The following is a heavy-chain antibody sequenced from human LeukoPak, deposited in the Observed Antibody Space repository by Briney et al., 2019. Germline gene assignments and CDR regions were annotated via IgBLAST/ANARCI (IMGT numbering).Heavy chain of an antibody. Sequence: GGSLRLSCAASGFTFSSYAMSWVRQAPGKGLEGVSAISGSGGSTYYADSVKGRFTISRDNSKNSLYLQMNSLGAEDTAVYYCARFGVVEKLSYGMDVWGQGTTVTVSS. CDR1: GFTFSSYA. D-gene: IGHD3-3*01. J-gene: IGHJ6*02. CDR2: ISGSGGST. CDR3: ARFGVVEKLSYGMDV. V-gene: IGHV3-23*01.